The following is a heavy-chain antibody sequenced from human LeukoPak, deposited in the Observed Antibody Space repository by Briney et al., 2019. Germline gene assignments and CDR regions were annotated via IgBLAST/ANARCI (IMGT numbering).Heavy chain of an antibody. D-gene: IGHD1-26*01. CDR2: IKEDESAK. CDR1: GFTFRSYW. V-gene: IGHV3-7*01. Sequence: PGGSLTLSCAASGFTFRSYWMAWVRQAPGKGLEWVANIKEDESAKHQADSVKGRFTISRDNAQNSVYLQMSSLRGEDTAVYYCAGDVGGSLDYWGQGTLVTVSS. J-gene: IGHJ4*02. CDR3: AGDVGGSLDY.